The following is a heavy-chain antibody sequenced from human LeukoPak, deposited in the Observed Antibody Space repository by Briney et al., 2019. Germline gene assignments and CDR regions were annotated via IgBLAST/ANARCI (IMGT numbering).Heavy chain of an antibody. CDR3: ARKLRARSYYFDY. CDR2: ISYSGSA. J-gene: IGHJ4*02. V-gene: IGHV4-39*01. CDR1: GDSINSSDYY. Sequence: SETLSLTCTVSGDSINSSDYYWGWIRQPPGKGLEWIGTISYSGSANYNPSLKSRVTISMDTSRNQFTLKLSSVTAADTAVYYCARKLRARSYYFDYWGQGTLATVSS.